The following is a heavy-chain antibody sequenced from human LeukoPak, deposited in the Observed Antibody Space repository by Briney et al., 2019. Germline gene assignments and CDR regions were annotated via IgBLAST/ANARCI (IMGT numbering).Heavy chain of an antibody. CDR3: ARTEGDNNGYYSREGAFDY. CDR2: ISYSGNT. D-gene: IGHD3-22*01. Sequence: SETLSLTCTVSGGSISISNYYRGWIRQPPGKGLEWIGIISYSGNTDYNPSLNSRVTISLDTSKNHFSLKLTSVTAADTAVYYCARTEGDNNGYYSREGAFDYWGQGTLVTVSS. CDR1: GGSISISNYY. V-gene: IGHV4-39*07. J-gene: IGHJ4*02.